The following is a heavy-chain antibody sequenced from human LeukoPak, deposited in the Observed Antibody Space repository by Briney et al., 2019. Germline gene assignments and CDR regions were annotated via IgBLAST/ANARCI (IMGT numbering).Heavy chain of an antibody. CDR3: ARDRSGSSSVDDAFDI. J-gene: IGHJ3*02. Sequence: GGSLRLSCAASGFTFSSYEMNWVRQAPGKGLEWVSYISSSGSTIYYADSVKGQFTISRDNAKNSLYLQMNSLRAEDTAVYYCARDRSGSSSVDDAFDIWGQGIMVTVSS. CDR2: ISSSGSTI. CDR1: GFTFSSYE. D-gene: IGHD1-26*01. V-gene: IGHV3-48*03.